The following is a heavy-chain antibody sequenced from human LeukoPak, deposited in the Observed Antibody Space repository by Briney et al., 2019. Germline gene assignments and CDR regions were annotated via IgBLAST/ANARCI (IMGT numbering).Heavy chain of an antibody. CDR3: ARDRTAAPNWFDP. CDR1: GYTLTSYG. J-gene: IGHJ5*02. D-gene: IGHD6-13*01. V-gene: IGHV1-18*01. CDR2: ISAYNGNT. Sequence: RASVKVSCKAPGYTLTSYGISWVRQAPGQGLEWMGWISAYNGNTNYAQKLQGRVTMTTDTSTSTAYMELRSLRSDDTAVYYCARDRTAAPNWFDPWGQGTLVTVSS.